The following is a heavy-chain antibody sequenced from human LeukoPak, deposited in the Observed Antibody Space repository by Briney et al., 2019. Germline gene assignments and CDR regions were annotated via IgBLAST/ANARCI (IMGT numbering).Heavy chain of an antibody. CDR1: GGSVSGGSYY. J-gene: IGHJ4*02. Sequence: SETLSLTCTVSGGSVSGGSYYWSWIRQPPGKGLEWIGYIYYSGSTNYNPSLKSRVTISVDTSKNQFSLKLSSVTAADTAVYYCARGSGPYWGQGTLVTVSS. CDR3: ARGSGPY. V-gene: IGHV4-61*01. CDR2: IYYSGST. D-gene: IGHD6-19*01.